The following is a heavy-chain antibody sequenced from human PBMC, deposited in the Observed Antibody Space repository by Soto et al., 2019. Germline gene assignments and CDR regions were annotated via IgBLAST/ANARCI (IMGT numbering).Heavy chain of an antibody. D-gene: IGHD4-17*01. CDR1: GGSISSYY. J-gene: IGHJ4*02. CDR3: ARDRGDDYGDYDGGFDY. Sequence: PSETLSLPCTVSGGSISSYYWSWIRQPPGKGLEWIGYIYYSGSTNYNPSLKRRVTISVDTSKNQFSLKLSSVTAADTAVYYCARDRGDDYGDYDGGFDYWGQGTLVTVSS. CDR2: IYYSGST. V-gene: IGHV4-59*01.